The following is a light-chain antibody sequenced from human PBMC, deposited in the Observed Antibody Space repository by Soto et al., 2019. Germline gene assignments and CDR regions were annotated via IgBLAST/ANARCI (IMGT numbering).Light chain of an antibody. CDR2: DAS. J-gene: IGKJ3*01. CDR3: HQRSTWPFT. CDR1: RSISSY. Sequence: EIVLTQSPATLSFSPGERATLSCRASRSISSYLAWYQQKPDQAPRLLIYDASNRATGIPARFSGSGSGTDFTLTISSLEPEDFAVYYCHQRSTWPFTFGPGTKVDIK. V-gene: IGKV3-11*01.